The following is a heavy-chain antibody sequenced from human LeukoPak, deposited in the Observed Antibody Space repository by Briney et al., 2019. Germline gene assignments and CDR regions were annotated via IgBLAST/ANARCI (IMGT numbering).Heavy chain of an antibody. D-gene: IGHD2-21*01. J-gene: IGHJ4*02. V-gene: IGHV2-70*11. Sequence: SGPTLVNPTQTLTLTCTFSGFSLSTGGLCMSWIRQPPGKALEWLARIDWDDDKYYSTSLKTRLTISKGTSKIQVVLIMTNMDPVDTATYYCARMKSVVVDQAFDYWGQGILVTVSS. CDR2: IDWDDDK. CDR1: GFSLSTGGLC. CDR3: ARMKSVVVDQAFDY.